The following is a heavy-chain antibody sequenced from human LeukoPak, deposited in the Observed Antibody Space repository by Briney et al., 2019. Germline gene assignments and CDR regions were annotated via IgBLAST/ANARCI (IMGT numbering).Heavy chain of an antibody. CDR2: IWYDGNNK. V-gene: IGHV3-33*08. CDR1: GFTFSSYW. D-gene: IGHD4-17*01. CDR3: AREHTTVTSLLDY. J-gene: IGHJ4*02. Sequence: GGSLRLSCAASGFTFSSYWMHWVRQAPGKGLEWVAVIWYDGNNKYYADSVKGRFTISRDSSKNTMYLQMNSLRAEDTAVYYCAREHTTVTSLLDYWGQGTLVTVSS.